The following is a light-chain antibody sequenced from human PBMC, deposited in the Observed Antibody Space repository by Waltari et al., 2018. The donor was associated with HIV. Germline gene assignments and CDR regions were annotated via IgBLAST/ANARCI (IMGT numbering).Light chain of an antibody. CDR3: QQYSNWPLT. CDR2: RAS. J-gene: IGKJ4*01. CDR1: QSVSNS. V-gene: IGKV3-15*01. Sequence: EIVMAQSPATLSVSPGETATVSCRASQSVSNSLAWYQQKPGQAPRLLIYRASTRATGIAARFSGSGSGTDFTLTISSLQSEDFAVYYCQQYSNWPLTFGGGTKVEI.